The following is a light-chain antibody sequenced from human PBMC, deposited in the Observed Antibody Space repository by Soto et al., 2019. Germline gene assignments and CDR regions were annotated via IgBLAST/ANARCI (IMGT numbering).Light chain of an antibody. CDR1: SSDVGGYNS. V-gene: IGLV2-14*01. J-gene: IGLJ2*01. CDR2: DVS. CDR3: RSFTRHNPVV. Sequence: QSVLTQPASVSGSPGQSITISCTGTSSDVGGYNSVSWYQQHPGKAPKLMIYDVSNRPSGVSHRFSGSKSGNTASLTISGLQAEDEADYYCRSFTRHNPVVFGGGTKLTVL.